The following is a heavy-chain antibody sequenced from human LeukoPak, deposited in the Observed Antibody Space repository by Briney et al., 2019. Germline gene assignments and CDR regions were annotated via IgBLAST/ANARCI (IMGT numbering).Heavy chain of an antibody. D-gene: IGHD3-22*01. Sequence: ASVKVSCKASGYTFTSYGISWVRQAPGQGLEWMGWISAYNGNTNYAQKLQGRVTTTTDTSTSTAYMELRSLRSDDTAVYYCARHVPKTYYYDSSGFFFDYWGQGTLVTVSS. CDR1: GYTFTSYG. CDR2: ISAYNGNT. V-gene: IGHV1-18*01. J-gene: IGHJ4*02. CDR3: ARHVPKTYYYDSSGFFFDY.